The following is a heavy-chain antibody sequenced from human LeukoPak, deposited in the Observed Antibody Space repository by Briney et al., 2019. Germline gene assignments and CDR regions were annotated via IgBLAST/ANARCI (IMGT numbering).Heavy chain of an antibody. Sequence: SETLSLTRAVYGGSFSAYYWSWIRQPPGRGLEWIGEINHSGSTNYNPSLKSRVTISVDTSKNQFSLKPSSVTAADTAVYYCARGNTKTTVTIYFWFDPWGQGTLVTVSS. V-gene: IGHV4-34*01. J-gene: IGHJ5*02. CDR1: GGSFSAYY. D-gene: IGHD4-17*01. CDR3: ARGNTKTTVTIYFWFDP. CDR2: INHSGST.